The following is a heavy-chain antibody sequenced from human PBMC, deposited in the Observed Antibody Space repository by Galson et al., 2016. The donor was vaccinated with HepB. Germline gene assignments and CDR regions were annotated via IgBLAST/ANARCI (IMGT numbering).Heavy chain of an antibody. D-gene: IGHD1-26*01. CDR1: GGSVTSGNYY. CDR2: IYYSGST. Sequence: SETLSLTCTVSGGSVTSGNYYWSWIRQPPGKGLEWIGYIYYSGSTKYNPALKSRVSISVDTSKNQFSLNLSPVTAADTAVYYCAIDRAVVGATTGFDPWGQGTLVTVSS. J-gene: IGHJ5*02. CDR3: AIDRAVVGATTGFDP. V-gene: IGHV4-61*01.